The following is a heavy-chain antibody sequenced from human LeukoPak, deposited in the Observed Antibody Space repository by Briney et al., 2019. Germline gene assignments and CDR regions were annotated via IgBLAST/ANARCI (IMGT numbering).Heavy chain of an antibody. Sequence: SETLSLTCIVSGGSISSTNYYWGWIRQPPGKGLEWIGTVYYSGSTYYNPSLKSRVTMSVDTSKNQFSLKVSPVTAADTAVYYCASDRGSYNYYFDYWGQGTLVTVSS. J-gene: IGHJ4*02. CDR3: ASDRGSYNYYFDY. D-gene: IGHD3-16*01. V-gene: IGHV4-39*07. CDR1: GGSISSTNYY. CDR2: VYYSGST.